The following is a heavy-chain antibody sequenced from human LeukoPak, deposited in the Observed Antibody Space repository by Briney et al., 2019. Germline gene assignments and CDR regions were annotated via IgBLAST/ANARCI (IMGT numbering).Heavy chain of an antibody. J-gene: IGHJ3*01. CDR3: AKPRGYKYSQVGAFDF. CDR2: IDYSGIT. CDR1: GGSISSYS. V-gene: IGHV4-59*01. D-gene: IGHD5-18*01. Sequence: SETLSLTCTVYGGSISSYSWNWLRQTPGKGLEWIGYIDYSGITDYNPSLKSRVTMSIDTSKNQFSLKVSSVTAADTAVYYCAKPRGYKYSQVGAFDFWGQGTMITVSS.